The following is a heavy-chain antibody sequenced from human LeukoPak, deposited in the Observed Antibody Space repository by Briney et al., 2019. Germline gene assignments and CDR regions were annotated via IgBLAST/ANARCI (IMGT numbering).Heavy chain of an antibody. CDR2: ISSSSGTI. CDR3: ARVRYYDPAFDY. Sequence: GGSLRLSCAASGFTFSSYSVNWVRQAPGKGLEWVSYISSSSGTIYYADSVKGRFTISRDNAKNSLYLQMNGLRAEDTAVYYCARVRYYDPAFDYWGQGTLVTVSS. D-gene: IGHD3-22*01. J-gene: IGHJ4*02. V-gene: IGHV3-48*04. CDR1: GFTFSSYS.